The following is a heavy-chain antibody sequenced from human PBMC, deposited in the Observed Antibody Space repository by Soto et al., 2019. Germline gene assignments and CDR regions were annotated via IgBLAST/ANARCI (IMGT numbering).Heavy chain of an antibody. CDR3: ARPVYYYYGMDV. CDR1: GGTFSSYA. J-gene: IGHJ6*02. Sequence: GASVKVFCKASGGTFSSYAISWVRQAPGRGLEWMGGIIPIFGTANYAQKFQGRVTITADKSTSTAYMELSSLRSEDTAVYYCARPVYYYYGMDVWGQGTTVTVSS. V-gene: IGHV1-69*06. CDR2: IIPIFGTA.